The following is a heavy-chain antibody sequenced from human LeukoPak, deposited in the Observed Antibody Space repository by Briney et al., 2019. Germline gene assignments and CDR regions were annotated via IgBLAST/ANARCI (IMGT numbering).Heavy chain of an antibody. J-gene: IGHJ4*02. V-gene: IGHV4-39*07. CDR2: IYYSGST. CDR3: ARDGYNPIDY. Sequence: SETLSLTCTVSGGSISSSSYYWGWIRQPPGKGLEWIGNIYYSGSTYYNPSLKSRVTISVDTSKNQFSMKLSSVTAADTAVYYCARDGYNPIDYWGQGTLVTVSS. CDR1: GGSISSSSYY. D-gene: IGHD5-24*01.